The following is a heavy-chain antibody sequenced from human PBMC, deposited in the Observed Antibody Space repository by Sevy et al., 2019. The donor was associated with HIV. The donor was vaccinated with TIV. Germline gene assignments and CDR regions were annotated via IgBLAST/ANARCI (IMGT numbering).Heavy chain of an antibody. Sequence: GGSLRLSCAASGFTFTYAWMNWVRQAPGKGLEWVGRIKSKSDGGTIDYAAPVKGRFLISRDDSRNTLYLQMNSMKTEDTAVYYCTTDRIMLLLVTDGMDVWGQGTTVTVSS. CDR3: TTDRIMLLLVTDGMDV. CDR2: IKSKSDGGTI. CDR1: GFTFTYAW. D-gene: IGHD2-21*02. V-gene: IGHV3-15*01. J-gene: IGHJ6*02.